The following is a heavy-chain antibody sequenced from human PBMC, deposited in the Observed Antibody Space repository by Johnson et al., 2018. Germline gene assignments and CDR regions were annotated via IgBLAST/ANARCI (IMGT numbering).Heavy chain of an antibody. J-gene: IGHJ3*02. D-gene: IGHD4-17*01. CDR1: GFTFSYNW. Sequence: EVQLVESGGGLVKPGRSLRLSCAASGFTFSYNWMHWVRQAPGKGLVWVSRINSDGSSTNYADSVKGRFTISRDNANNTLYLQMNSLRAEDTAVYYCARARSRLDCGDYDGGDDACDIWCQGKMVTVSS. CDR2: INSDGSST. CDR3: ARARSRLDCGDYDGGDDACDI. V-gene: IGHV3-74*02.